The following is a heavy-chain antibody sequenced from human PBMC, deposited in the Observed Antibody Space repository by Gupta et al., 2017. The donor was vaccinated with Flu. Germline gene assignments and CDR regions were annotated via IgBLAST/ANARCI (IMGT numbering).Heavy chain of an antibody. J-gene: IGHJ4*02. V-gene: IGHV2-26*01. CDR3: AQTPYSYVYRFNF. CDR1: GCSLSTGKKS. D-gene: IGHD5-18*01. Sequence: QVTLKESGPALVKSTETLTLTCTVSGCSLSTGKKSVRWIRQPPGKALERLAHIFSNDEKFYSTSLRSRLTISRGTSKSQVVLTMTNMDPVDTATYYCAQTPYSYVYRFNFWGQGTLVTVSS. CDR2: IFSNDEK.